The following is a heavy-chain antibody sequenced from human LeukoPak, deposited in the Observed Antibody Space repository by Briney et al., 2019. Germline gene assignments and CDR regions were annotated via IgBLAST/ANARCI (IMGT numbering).Heavy chain of an antibody. CDR3: ARLDYYDSSGL. J-gene: IGHJ4*02. Sequence: GGSLRLSCAASGFTFSSYAMHWVRQAPGKGLEWVAVISYDGSNKYYADSVKGRFTISRDNSKNTLYLQMNSLRAEDTAVYYCARLDYYDSSGLWGQGTLVTVSS. V-gene: IGHV3-30-3*01. CDR1: GFTFSSYA. CDR2: ISYDGSNK. D-gene: IGHD3-22*01.